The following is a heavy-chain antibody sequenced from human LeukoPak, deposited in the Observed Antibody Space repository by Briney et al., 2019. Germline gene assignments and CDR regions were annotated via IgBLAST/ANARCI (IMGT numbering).Heavy chain of an antibody. CDR3: AKGSPRGGFDS. J-gene: IGHJ5*01. CDR2: ISSSSRTI. D-gene: IGHD1-14*01. Sequence: GGSLSLSCAASDLTFSTFTMHWVRQAPGKGLEWLSSISSSSRTINYADSVQGRFTVTRDNANPSMFLQMNELRREDTAVYYCAKGSPRGGFDSWGQGTLVIVSS. CDR1: DLTFSTFT. V-gene: IGHV3-48*01.